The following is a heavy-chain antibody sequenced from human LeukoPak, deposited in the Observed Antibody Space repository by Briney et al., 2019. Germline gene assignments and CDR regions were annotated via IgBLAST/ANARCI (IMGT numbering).Heavy chain of an antibody. D-gene: IGHD2-21*01. J-gene: IGHJ5*02. CDR2: FYYSGGT. CDR1: GDSINSSNYY. CDR3: ARSIPPWKELRRDWLDP. V-gene: IGHV4-39*07. Sequence: PSETLSLTCTVSGDSINSSNYYWGWIRQPPGKGLEWIGSFYYSGGTYYNPSLKSRVTISVDTSKNQFSLKLSSVTAADTAVYYCARSIPPWKELRRDWLDPWGQGTQVTVSS.